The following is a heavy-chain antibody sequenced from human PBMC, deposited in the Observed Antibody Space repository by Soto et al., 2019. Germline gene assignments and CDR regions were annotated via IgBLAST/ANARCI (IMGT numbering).Heavy chain of an antibody. Sequence: PGGSLRLSCAASGFTFSHAWMNWVRQAPGKGLEWVGRIKSKADGGTIDYAAPVKGRFTISRDDSERTLYLQMNSLKSEDTAVYYCVTDGLGQWLSLYSWGQGTLVTVSS. D-gene: IGHD6-19*01. CDR1: GFTFSHAW. CDR3: VTDGLGQWLSLYS. J-gene: IGHJ4*02. CDR2: IKSKADGGTI. V-gene: IGHV3-15*01.